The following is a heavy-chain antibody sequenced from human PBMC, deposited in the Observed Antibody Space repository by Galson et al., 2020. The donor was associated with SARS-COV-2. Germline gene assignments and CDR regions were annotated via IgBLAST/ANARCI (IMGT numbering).Heavy chain of an antibody. CDR1: GFTFSSYA. Sequence: GESLKISCAASGFTFSSYAMHWVRQGPGKGLVWVSRINSDGSTTYADSVKGRFTISRDNAKNTLYLQMTSLRAEDTAVDYCASRGVVVAETSCDYWGQGTLVTGSS. CDR3: ASRGVVVAETSCDY. V-gene: IGHV3-74*01. CDR2: INSDGST. J-gene: IGHJ4*02. D-gene: IGHD2-15*01.